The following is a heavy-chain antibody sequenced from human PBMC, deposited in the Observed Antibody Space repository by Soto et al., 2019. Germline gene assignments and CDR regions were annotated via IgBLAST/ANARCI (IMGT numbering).Heavy chain of an antibody. D-gene: IGHD6-6*01. CDR1: GFTFSNAW. Sequence: GSLRLSCAASGFTFSNAWMSWVRQAPGKGLEWVGRIKSKTDGGTTDYAAPVKGRFTISRDDSKNTLYLQMNSLKTEDTAVYYCTTDRIAARYYYYYGMDVWGQGTTVTVSS. CDR3: TTDRIAARYYYYYGMDV. CDR2: IKSKTDGGTT. V-gene: IGHV3-15*01. J-gene: IGHJ6*02.